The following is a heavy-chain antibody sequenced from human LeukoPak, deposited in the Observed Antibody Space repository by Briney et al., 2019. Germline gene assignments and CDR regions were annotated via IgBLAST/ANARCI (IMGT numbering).Heavy chain of an antibody. Sequence: PGGSLRLSCAASGFTFSSYWMHWVRQAPGKGLVWVSRIDTDGSSTSYADSVKGRFTISRDNAKNTLYLQMNSLRAEDTAVYYCASNVDSGVDVWGQGKMVTVSS. CDR1: GFTFSSYW. D-gene: IGHD5-12*01. CDR3: ASNVDSGVDV. V-gene: IGHV3-74*01. J-gene: IGHJ3*01. CDR2: IDTDGSST.